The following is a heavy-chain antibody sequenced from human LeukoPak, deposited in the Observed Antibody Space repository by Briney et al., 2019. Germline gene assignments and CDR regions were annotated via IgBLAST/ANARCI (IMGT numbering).Heavy chain of an antibody. CDR3: ARGFCTSTSCYGSY. CDR1: GFTFRSYS. V-gene: IGHV3-21*01. CDR2: ISSSSSSI. J-gene: IGHJ4*02. D-gene: IGHD2-2*01. Sequence: GGSLRLSCAASGFTFRSYSMNWVRQAPGRGLEWVSSISSSSSSIYYADSVKGRFSISRDNAKKSLYLQMNSLRAEDTAMYYCARGFCTSTSCYGSYWGQGTLVTVSS.